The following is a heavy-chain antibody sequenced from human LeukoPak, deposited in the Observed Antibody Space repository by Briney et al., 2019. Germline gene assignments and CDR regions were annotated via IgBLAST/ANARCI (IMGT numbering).Heavy chain of an antibody. V-gene: IGHV3-23*01. Sequence: PGGSLRLSCAASGFTFRSYAMSWVRQAPGKGLEWVSAISGSGGSSYYADSVKGRFTISRDNSKNTLHLQMNSLRAEDTAVYYCAKAPPTPGGLYMITFGGVIVMPDYWGQGTLVTVSS. CDR1: GFTFRSYA. CDR2: ISGSGGSS. CDR3: AKAPPTPGGLYMITFGGVIVMPDY. D-gene: IGHD3-16*02. J-gene: IGHJ4*02.